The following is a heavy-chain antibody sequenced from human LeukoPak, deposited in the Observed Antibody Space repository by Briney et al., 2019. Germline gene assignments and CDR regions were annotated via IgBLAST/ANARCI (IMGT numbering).Heavy chain of an antibody. J-gene: IGHJ5*02. V-gene: IGHV4-59*13. Sequence: PAETLCLTCTVSGGSISSFYGSWIRQPPGKGLEWVGYMYYGGGRNYNPSLKSRVITSLDTCNKQFSRKLNSVTTSDTAVYYVVTARYSYRWYDNWGQGILVIVSS. CDR2: MYYGGGR. D-gene: IGHD1-26*01. CDR1: GGSISSFY. CDR3: VTARYSYRWYDN.